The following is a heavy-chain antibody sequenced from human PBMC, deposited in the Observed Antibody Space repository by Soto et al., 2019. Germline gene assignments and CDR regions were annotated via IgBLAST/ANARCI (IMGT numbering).Heavy chain of an antibody. CDR2: IVVDSGNT. V-gene: IGHV1-58*01. Sequence: SVKVSCKASGFTFTSSAVQWVRQARGQRLEWIGWIVVDSGNTNYAQKFQERVTITRDMSTSTAYMELSSLRSEDTAVYYCAALSYYYDSSGNLDYWGQGTLVTVSS. D-gene: IGHD3-22*01. J-gene: IGHJ4*02. CDR3: AALSYYYDSSGNLDY. CDR1: GFTFTSSA.